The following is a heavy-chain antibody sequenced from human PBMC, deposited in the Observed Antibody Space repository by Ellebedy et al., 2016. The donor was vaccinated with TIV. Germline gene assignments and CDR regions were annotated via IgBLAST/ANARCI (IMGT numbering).Heavy chain of an antibody. CDR3: ARRQDCSGTSCYGH. J-gene: IGHJ4*02. Sequence: ASVKVSCKASGYSFTSYWIGWVRQMPGKGLEWMGIIYPGDSDTRYSPSFQGQVTISADKSISTAYLQWSSLKASDTAMYYCARRQDCSGTSCYGHWGQGTPVTVSS. D-gene: IGHD2-2*01. CDR1: GYSFTSYW. V-gene: IGHV5-51*01. CDR2: IYPGDSDT.